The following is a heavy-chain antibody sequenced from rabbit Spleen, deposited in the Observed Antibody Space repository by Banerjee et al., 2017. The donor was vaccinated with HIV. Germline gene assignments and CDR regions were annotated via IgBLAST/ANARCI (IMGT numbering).Heavy chain of an antibody. CDR1: GVSLNDKDV. V-gene: IGHV1S45*01. J-gene: IGHJ4*01. CDR3: ARDLVTVIGWNFNL. CDR2: INIATGKS. Sequence: QEQLVESGGGLAKPEGSLTLTCKASGVSLNDKDVMCWVRQAPGKGLEWIACINIATGKSVYASWAKGRFIMFRTSSTTVTLQMTSLTAADTATYFCARDLVTVIGWNFNLWGPGTLVTVS. D-gene: IGHD1-1*01.